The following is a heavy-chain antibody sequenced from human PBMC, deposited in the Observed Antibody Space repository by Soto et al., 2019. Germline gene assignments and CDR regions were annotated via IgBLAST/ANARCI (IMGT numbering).Heavy chain of an antibody. J-gene: IGHJ4*02. CDR2: ISSSSSTI. D-gene: IGHD1-26*01. CDR3: AARWEVGC. CDR1: GFTFSSYS. V-gene: IGHV3-48*01. Sequence: EVQLVESGGGLVQPGGSLRLSCAASGFTFSSYSMNWVRQAPGKVLEWVSYISSSSSTIYYADSVKGRFTISRDYVKNSLYLQMSSLRAEDTAVYHCAARWEVGCWGQGTMVTVSS.